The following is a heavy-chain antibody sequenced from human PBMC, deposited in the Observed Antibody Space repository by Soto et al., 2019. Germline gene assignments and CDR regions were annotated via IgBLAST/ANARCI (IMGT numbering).Heavy chain of an antibody. CDR2: INAGNGNT. CDR3: ARGPSWNDYYYYYMDV. CDR1: GYTFTSYA. V-gene: IGHV1-3*01. Sequence: GASVKVSCKASGYTFTSYAMHWVRQAPGQRLEWMGWINAGNGNTKYSQKFQGRVTITRDTSASTAYMELSSLRSEDTAVYYCARGPSWNDYYYYYMDVWGKGTTVTVSS. D-gene: IGHD1-1*01. J-gene: IGHJ6*03.